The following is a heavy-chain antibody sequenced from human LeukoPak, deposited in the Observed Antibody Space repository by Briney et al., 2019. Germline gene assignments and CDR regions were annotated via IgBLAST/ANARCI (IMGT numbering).Heavy chain of an antibody. D-gene: IGHD2-2*01. V-gene: IGHV1-24*01. CDR1: GYTLTELS. CDR3: ATGSAADLYYYYGMDV. J-gene: IGHJ6*02. CDR2: FDPEDGET. Sequence: ASVKVSCKVSGYTLTELSMHWVRQAPGKGLEWVGGFDPEDGETIYAQKFQGRVTMTEDTSTDTAYMELSSLRSEDTAVYYCATGSAADLYYYYGMDVWGQGTTVTVSS.